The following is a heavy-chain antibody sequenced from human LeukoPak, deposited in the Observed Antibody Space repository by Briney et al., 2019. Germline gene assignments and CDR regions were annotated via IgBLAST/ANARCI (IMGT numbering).Heavy chain of an antibody. CDR3: AKAGIGVVGYFDY. D-gene: IGHD6-19*01. Sequence: GGSLRLSCAASGFTFNSYAMSWVRQAPGKGPEWVSAIRGSGGGTYYADSVKGRFTISRDNSKNTLYLQMNSLRDEDTALYYCAKAGIGVVGYFDYWGQGTLVTVSS. J-gene: IGHJ4*02. CDR1: GFTFNSYA. V-gene: IGHV3-23*01. CDR2: IRGSGGGT.